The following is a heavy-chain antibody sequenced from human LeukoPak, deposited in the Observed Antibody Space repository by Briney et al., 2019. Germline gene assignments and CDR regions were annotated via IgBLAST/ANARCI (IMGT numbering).Heavy chain of an antibody. D-gene: IGHD5-24*01. Sequence: SETLSLTCTVSGGSISSGSYYWSWIRQPAGKGLEWIGRIYTSGSTNYNPSLKSRVTISVDTSKNQFSLKLSSVTAADTAVYYCARHTAEKYNWFDRWGQGTLVTVSS. CDR2: IYTSGST. CDR3: ARHTAEKYNWFDR. CDR1: GGSISSGSYY. V-gene: IGHV4-61*02. J-gene: IGHJ5*02.